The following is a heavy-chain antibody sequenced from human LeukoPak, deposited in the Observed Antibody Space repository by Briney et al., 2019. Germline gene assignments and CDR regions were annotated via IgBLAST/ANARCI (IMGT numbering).Heavy chain of an antibody. Sequence: PGGSLRLSCAASGFTFSTYWMTWVRQAPGKGLEWVSAISGSGGSTYYADSVKGRFTISRDNSKNTLYLQMNSLRAEDTAVYYCAKDGAAGPFDPWGQGTLVTVSS. V-gene: IGHV3-23*01. CDR2: ISGSGGST. CDR1: GFTFSTYW. CDR3: AKDGAAGPFDP. D-gene: IGHD6-13*01. J-gene: IGHJ5*02.